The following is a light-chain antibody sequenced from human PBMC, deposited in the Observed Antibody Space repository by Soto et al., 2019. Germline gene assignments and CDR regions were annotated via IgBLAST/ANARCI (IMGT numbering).Light chain of an antibody. CDR2: GAS. Sequence: EIVLTQSPGTLSLSPGERATLSCRASQSISSSYFAWYQQKPGQAPRLLIYGASRRATDIPDRFSGSGSVTDFTLTISRLEAEDFAVYYSLHYGSSPIFTFGPGTKVDIK. CDR3: LHYGSSPIFT. CDR1: QSISSSY. V-gene: IGKV3-20*01. J-gene: IGKJ3*01.